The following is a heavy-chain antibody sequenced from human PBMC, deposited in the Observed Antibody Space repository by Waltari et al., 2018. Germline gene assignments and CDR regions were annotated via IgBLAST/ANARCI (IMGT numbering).Heavy chain of an antibody. J-gene: IGHJ6*03. D-gene: IGHD6-13*01. CDR1: GFTFSTYW. CDR2: RKQDGSEK. CDR3: ARGSSWYKYYYYMDV. Sequence: EVQLVESGGGLVQPGGSLRLSCAASGFTFSTYWIGRVRQAPGKGLEWVANRKQDGSEKYYVDSVKGRFTISRDNAKNSLYLQMNSLRAEDTAVYYCARGSSWYKYYYYMDVWGKGTTVTISS. V-gene: IGHV3-7*04.